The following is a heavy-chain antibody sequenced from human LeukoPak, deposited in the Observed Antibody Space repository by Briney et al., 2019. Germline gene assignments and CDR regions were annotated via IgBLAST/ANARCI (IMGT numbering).Heavy chain of an antibody. Sequence: GGSLRLSCAASGFTFSSYEMNWVRQAPGKGLEWVSYISSSGSTIYYADSVKGRFTISRDNAKNSLYLQMNSLRAEDTTVYYCASTATDIVVVPAAIIGWFDPWGQGTLVTVSS. CDR3: ASTATDIVVVPAAIIGWFDP. CDR2: ISSSGSTI. J-gene: IGHJ5*02. CDR1: GFTFSSYE. D-gene: IGHD2-2*02. V-gene: IGHV3-48*03.